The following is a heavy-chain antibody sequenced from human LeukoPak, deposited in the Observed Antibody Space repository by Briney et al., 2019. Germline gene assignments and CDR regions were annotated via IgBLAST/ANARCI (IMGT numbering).Heavy chain of an antibody. V-gene: IGHV4-59*08. D-gene: IGHD1-20*01. J-gene: IGHJ3*02. CDR3: ARHSLYNWNDADAFDI. Sequence: PSETLSLTCTVSGGSISSYYWSWIRQPPGRGLEWIGYIYYSGSTNYNPSLKSRVTISVDTSKNQFSLKLSSVTAADTAVYYCARHSLYNWNDADAFDIWGQGAMVTVSS. CDR2: IYYSGST. CDR1: GGSISSYY.